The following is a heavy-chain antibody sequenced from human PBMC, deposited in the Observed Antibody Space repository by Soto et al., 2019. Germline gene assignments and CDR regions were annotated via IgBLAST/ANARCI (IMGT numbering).Heavy chain of an antibody. CDR3: ARGTFGPDY. D-gene: IGHD3-10*01. CDR2: ISGSGGTT. CDR1: GFTLSDYS. Sequence: GGSLRLSCAASGFTLSDYSMSRVRQAPGKGLEWVSGISGSGGTTYYADSVKGRFTISRDNSKNTLSLQMSSLRADDTAIYYCARGTFGPDYWGQGTLVTVSS. V-gene: IGHV3-23*01. J-gene: IGHJ4*02.